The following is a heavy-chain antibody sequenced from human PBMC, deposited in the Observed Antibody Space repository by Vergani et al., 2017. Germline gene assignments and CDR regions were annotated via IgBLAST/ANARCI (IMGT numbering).Heavy chain of an antibody. V-gene: IGHV4-61*02. D-gene: IGHD3-10*01. CDR1: GGSINTGAYY. Sequence: QVQLQESGPRLVRPSQTLSLTCTVSGGSINTGAYYWSWIRPPAGKGLEWIGGVYTSGMTNYNPSLKSRVTILVDRSKSQLSLKLTSVTAGDTAVYFCARKRSYYDGSGSDDYNPYYDEGMDVWGPGTTVTVSS. CDR2: VYTSGMT. CDR3: ARKRSYYDGSGSDDYNPYYDEGMDV. J-gene: IGHJ6*02.